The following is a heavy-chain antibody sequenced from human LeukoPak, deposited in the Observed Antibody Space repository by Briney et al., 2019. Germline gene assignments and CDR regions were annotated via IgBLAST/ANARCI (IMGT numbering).Heavy chain of an antibody. CDR1: GYSIGSDYY. Sequence: SETLSLTCTVSGYSIGSDYYWGWIRQPPGKGLEWIGSIYHSESTYYNPSLKSRVTISIDTSKNQFSLKLSSVTAADTAVYYCARDPGDTVNYWGQGTLATVSS. V-gene: IGHV4-38-2*02. CDR3: ARDPGDTVNY. J-gene: IGHJ4*02. CDR2: IYHSEST. D-gene: IGHD2-15*01.